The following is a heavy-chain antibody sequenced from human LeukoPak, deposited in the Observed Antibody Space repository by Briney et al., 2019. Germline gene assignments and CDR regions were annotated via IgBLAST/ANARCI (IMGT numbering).Heavy chain of an antibody. D-gene: IGHD2-2*01. CDR2: IYTSGST. J-gene: IGHJ5*02. V-gene: IGHV4-4*07. CDR1: GGSISSYY. Sequence: SETLSLTCTVSGGSISSYYWSWIRQPAGKGLEWIGRIYTSGSTNYNPSLKSRVTMSVDTSKNQFSLKLSSVTAADTAVYYCARDGDDCSGTSCYSGDWFDPWGQGTLVTVSS. CDR3: ARDGDDCSGTSCYSGDWFDP.